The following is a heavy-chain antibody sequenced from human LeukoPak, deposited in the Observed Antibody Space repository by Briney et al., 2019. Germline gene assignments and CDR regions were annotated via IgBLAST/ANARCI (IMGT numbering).Heavy chain of an antibody. Sequence: PGGSLRLSCAAPGFSFSTYAMTWLRQAPGKGLEGVSTTTDSGESTHYADAVKGRFTMSRDNSKKTLYLQLNSLGAEDTAVYYCARDVSMDIGGSDCWGPGTLVTVSS. CDR3: ARDVSMDIGGSDC. D-gene: IGHD2-2*03. CDR1: GFSFSTYA. J-gene: IGHJ4*02. V-gene: IGHV3-23*01. CDR2: TTDSGEST.